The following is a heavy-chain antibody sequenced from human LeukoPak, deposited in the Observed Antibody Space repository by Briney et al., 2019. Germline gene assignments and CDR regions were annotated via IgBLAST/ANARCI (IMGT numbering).Heavy chain of an antibody. CDR2: IYPGDSDT. J-gene: IGHJ4*02. CDR3: ARKKAPYSSSWYGFDY. V-gene: IGHV5-51*01. CDR1: GYSFTSYW. D-gene: IGHD6-13*01. Sequence: GESLKISCKGSGYSFTSYWIGWVRQMPGKGLEWMGIIYPGDSDTRYSPSFQGQVTISADKSISTAYLQWSSLEASDTAMYYCARKKAPYSSSWYGFDYWGQGTLVTVSS.